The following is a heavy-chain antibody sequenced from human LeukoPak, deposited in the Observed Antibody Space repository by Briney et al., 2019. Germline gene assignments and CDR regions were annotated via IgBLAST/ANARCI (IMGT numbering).Heavy chain of an antibody. CDR2: IIPIFGTA. CDR3: ARVRDGYNDAYDI. Sequence: ASVKVSCKASGGTFSSYAISWVRQAPGQGLEWMGGIIPIFGTANYAQKFQGRVTMTRDTSTSTVYMELSSLKSEDTAVYYCARVRDGYNDAYDIWGQGTMVTVSS. D-gene: IGHD5-24*01. V-gene: IGHV1-69*05. J-gene: IGHJ3*02. CDR1: GGTFSSYA.